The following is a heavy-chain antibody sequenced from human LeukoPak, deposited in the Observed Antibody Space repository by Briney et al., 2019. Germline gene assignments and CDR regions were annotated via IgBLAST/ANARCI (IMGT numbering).Heavy chain of an antibody. V-gene: IGHV3-48*01. CDR3: ARDQAYSFDY. D-gene: IGHD4-11*01. CDR2: IGSSSSPI. J-gene: IGHJ4*02. CDR1: GFTFSAYS. Sequence: AGGSLRLSCAASGFTFSAYSMNWVRQAPEKGLEWVSYIGSSSSPIYYADSVKGRFTISRDNAKNSLHLQMDSLRAEDTAVYYCARDQAYSFDYWGQGTLVTVSS.